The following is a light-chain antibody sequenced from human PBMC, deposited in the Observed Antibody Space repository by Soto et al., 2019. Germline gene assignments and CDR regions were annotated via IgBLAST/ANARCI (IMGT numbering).Light chain of an antibody. CDR3: CSYAGSSTFKV. J-gene: IGLJ2*01. V-gene: IGLV2-23*03. CDR2: EGS. Sequence: QSALTQPASVSGSPGQSITISCTGTSSDVGSYNLVSWYQQHPGKAPKLMIYEGSKRPSGVSNRFSGSKSGNTASLTISGLKAEDEADYYCCSYAGSSTFKVFGGGTQLTVL. CDR1: SSDVGSYNL.